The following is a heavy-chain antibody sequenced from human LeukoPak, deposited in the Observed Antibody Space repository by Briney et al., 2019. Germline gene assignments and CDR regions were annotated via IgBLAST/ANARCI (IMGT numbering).Heavy chain of an antibody. CDR2: ISVSGGST. J-gene: IGHJ4*02. V-gene: IGHV3-23*01. CDR1: GFTFSSYA. D-gene: IGHD2-2*01. CDR3: AKDSGYCDTTSCRLAN. Sequence: GGSLRLSCAASGFTFSSYAMSWVRQAPGKGLEWVSAISVSGGSTYYADSVKGRFTISRDNSKNTLYLQMNGLRIEDTAVYYCAKDSGYCDTTSCRLANWGQGTLVTVSS.